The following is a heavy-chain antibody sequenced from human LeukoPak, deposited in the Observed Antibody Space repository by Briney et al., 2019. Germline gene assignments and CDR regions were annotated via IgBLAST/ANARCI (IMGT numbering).Heavy chain of an antibody. CDR2: ISGSGGST. Sequence: GGSLRLSCAASGFTFSSYAMSWVRQAPGKGLEWVSAISGSGGSTYYADSVKGRFTISRDNAKNSLYLQMNSLRADDTAVYSCGRFARLLDPWGQGTLVTVSS. CDR3: GRFARLLDP. J-gene: IGHJ5*02. CDR1: GFTFSSYA. V-gene: IGHV3-23*01.